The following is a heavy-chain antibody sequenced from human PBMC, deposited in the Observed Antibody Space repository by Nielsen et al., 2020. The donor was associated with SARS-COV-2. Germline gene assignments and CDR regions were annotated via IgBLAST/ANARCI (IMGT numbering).Heavy chain of an antibody. Sequence: GESLKISCAASGFTFSSYSMNWVRQAPGKGLEWVSSISSSSSCIYYADSVKGRFTISRDNSKNTLYLQMNSLRAEDTAVYYCAKDVLLGYCSGGSCSRGWFDPWGQGTLVTVSS. J-gene: IGHJ5*02. D-gene: IGHD2-15*01. CDR1: GFTFSSYS. V-gene: IGHV3-21*04. CDR2: ISSSSSCI. CDR3: AKDVLLGYCSGGSCSRGWFDP.